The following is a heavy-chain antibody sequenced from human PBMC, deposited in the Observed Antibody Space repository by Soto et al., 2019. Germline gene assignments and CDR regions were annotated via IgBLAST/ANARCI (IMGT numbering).Heavy chain of an antibody. V-gene: IGHV1-2*02. CDR3: GRGRNGQLVVFY. CDR2: IGPASGDT. CDR1: GYTFTGHY. J-gene: IGHJ1*01. D-gene: IGHD3-10*01. Sequence: ASVKVSCKASGYTFTGHYIHWVRQAPGQGPEWMGEIGPASGDTRYAQKFQGRVTMTRVTSITTVYMELNNLSPDDTAVYYCGRGRNGQLVVFYWGQCTPVTVSS.